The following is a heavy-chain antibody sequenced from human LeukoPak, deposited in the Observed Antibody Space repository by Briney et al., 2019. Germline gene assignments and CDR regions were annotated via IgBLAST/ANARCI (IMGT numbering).Heavy chain of an antibody. Sequence: SETLSLTCTVSGGSISSGGYYWNWLRQHPGKGLEWIGYVFYSGSTYYNPSLKSRITISLDTSKNQFSLNLSSVTAADTAVYYCARAESMDVWGQGTTVTVSS. CDR2: VFYSGST. CDR3: ARAESMDV. CDR1: GGSISSGGYY. J-gene: IGHJ6*02. V-gene: IGHV4-31*03.